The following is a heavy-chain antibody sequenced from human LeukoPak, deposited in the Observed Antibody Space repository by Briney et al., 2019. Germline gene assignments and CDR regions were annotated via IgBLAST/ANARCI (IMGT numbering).Heavy chain of an antibody. CDR3: ARTTVTTVWFDP. CDR2: IYYSGST. Sequence: PSETLSLTCTVSGGSISSYYWSWIRQPPGKGLGWIGYIYYSGSTNYNPSLKSRVTISVDTSKNQFSLKLSSVTAADTAVYYCARTTVTTVWFDPWGQGTLVTVSS. CDR1: GGSISSYY. J-gene: IGHJ5*02. D-gene: IGHD4-11*01. V-gene: IGHV4-59*01.